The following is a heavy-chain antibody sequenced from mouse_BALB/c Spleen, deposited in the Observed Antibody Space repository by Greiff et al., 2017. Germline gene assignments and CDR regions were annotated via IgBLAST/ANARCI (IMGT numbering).Heavy chain of an antibody. J-gene: IGHJ4*01. CDR3: ARKTGYYYAMDY. V-gene: IGHV1-9*01. Sequence: QVQLKQSGAELMKPGASVKISCKATGYTFSSYWIEWVKQRPGHGLEWIGEILPGSGSTNYNEKFKGKATFTADTSSNTAYMQLSSLTSEDSAVYYCARKTGYYYAMDYWGQGTSVTVSS. CDR1: GYTFSSYW. CDR2: ILPGSGST.